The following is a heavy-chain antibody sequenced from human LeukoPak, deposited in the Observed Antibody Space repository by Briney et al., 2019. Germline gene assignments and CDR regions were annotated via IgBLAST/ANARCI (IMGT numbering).Heavy chain of an antibody. J-gene: IGHJ6*03. V-gene: IGHV4-61*02. CDR2: IYTSGST. D-gene: IGHD6-13*01. CDR1: GGSISSGSYY. Sequence: SETLSLTCTVSGGSISSGSYYWSWIRQPAGKGLEWIGRIYTSGSTNYNPSLKSRVTISEDTSKNQFSLKLSSVTAADTAVYYCARHGRLRRSWYGYYYYYYMDVWGKGTTVTISS. CDR3: ARHGRLRRSWYGYYYYYYMDV.